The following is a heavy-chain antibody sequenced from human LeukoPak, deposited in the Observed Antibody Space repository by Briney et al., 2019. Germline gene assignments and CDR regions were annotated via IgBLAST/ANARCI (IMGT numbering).Heavy chain of an antibody. CDR2: IKQDGSEK. CDR1: GFTFSTYW. V-gene: IGHV3-7*01. J-gene: IGHJ4*02. CDR3: ARDKGYFDY. Sequence: GGSLRLSCAASGFTFSTYWMSSVRQAPGKGLEWVANIKQDGSEKSYVDSVKGRFTISRDNAKNSLFLQMNSLRADDTAVYFCARDKGYFDYWGQGTLVTVSS. D-gene: IGHD2-15*01.